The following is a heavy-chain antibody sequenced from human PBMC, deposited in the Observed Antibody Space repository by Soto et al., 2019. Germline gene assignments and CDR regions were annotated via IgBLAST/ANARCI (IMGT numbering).Heavy chain of an antibody. CDR3: AKVLGCSNTVCYSWVIDALDL. CDR1: GFIFSSYA. V-gene: IGHV3-23*01. Sequence: VQLLESGGGLVQPGGSLRLSCAASGFIFSSYAMTWVRQAPGKGLEWVSGISDSGGDTYHADSVKGRFTISRDNSKNTLYLQMNSLRAEDTAVYYCAKVLGCSNTVCYSWVIDALDLWGQGTMVTVS. D-gene: IGHD2-21*01. J-gene: IGHJ3*01. CDR2: ISDSGGDT.